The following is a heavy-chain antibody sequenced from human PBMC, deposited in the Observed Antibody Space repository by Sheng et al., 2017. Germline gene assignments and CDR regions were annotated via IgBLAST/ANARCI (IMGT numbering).Heavy chain of an antibody. CDR2: IIPILGIA. V-gene: IGHV1-69*08. Sequence: QVQLVQSGAEVKKPGSSVKVSCKASGGTFSSYTISWVRQAPGQGLEWMGRIIPILGIANYAQKFQGRVTITADKSTSTAYMELSSLRSEDTAVYYCARDGARDNWNIRRGAEDYMDVWGKGTTVTVSS. J-gene: IGHJ6*03. CDR3: ARDGARDNWNIRRGAEDYMDV. CDR1: GGTFSSYT. D-gene: IGHD1-20*01.